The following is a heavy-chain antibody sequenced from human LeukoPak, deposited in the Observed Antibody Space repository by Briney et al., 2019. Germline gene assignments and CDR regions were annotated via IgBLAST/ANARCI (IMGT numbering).Heavy chain of an antibody. V-gene: IGHV1-69*06. D-gene: IGHD3-10*01. J-gene: IGHJ4*02. CDR2: IIPIFGTA. Sequence: SVKVSCKASGGTFSSYAISWVRQAPGQGLEWMGGIIPIFGTANYAQKFQGRVTITADKSTSTAYMELSSLRSEDTAVYYCARDEATMVRGHGYWGQGTLVTVSS. CDR3: ARDEATMVRGHGY. CDR1: GGTFSSYA.